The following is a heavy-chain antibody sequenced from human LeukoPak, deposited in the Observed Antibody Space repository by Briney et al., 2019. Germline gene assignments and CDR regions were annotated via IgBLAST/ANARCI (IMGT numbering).Heavy chain of an antibody. CDR2: ISYDGINK. D-gene: IGHD6-19*01. V-gene: IGHV3-30*04. J-gene: IGHJ6*03. Sequence: GRSLRLSCAASGFTFSSYAMHWVRQAPGKGLEWVAVISYDGINKYYADSVKGRFTISRDNSKNTLYLQMNSLRAEDTAVYYCARGAVAGYYYYYYMDVWGKGTTVTVSS. CDR1: GFTFSSYA. CDR3: ARGAVAGYYYYYYMDV.